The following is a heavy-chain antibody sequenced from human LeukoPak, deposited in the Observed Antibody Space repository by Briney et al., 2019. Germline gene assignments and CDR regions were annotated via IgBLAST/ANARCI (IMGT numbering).Heavy chain of an antibody. CDR2: IIPILGIA. J-gene: IGHJ3*02. Sequence: SVKVSCKASGGTFSSYTISWVRQAPGQGLEWMGRIIPILGIANYAQKFQGRVTITADKSTSTAYMELSSLRSEDTAVYYCASESGSYNDAFDIWGQGTIVTVSS. V-gene: IGHV1-69*02. D-gene: IGHD1-26*01. CDR1: GGTFSSYT. CDR3: ASESGSYNDAFDI.